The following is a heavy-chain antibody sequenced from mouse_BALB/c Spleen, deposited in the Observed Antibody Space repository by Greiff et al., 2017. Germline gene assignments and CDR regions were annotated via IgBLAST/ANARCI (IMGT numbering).Heavy chain of an antibody. CDR1: GYTFTDYE. V-gene: IGHV1-15*01. J-gene: IGHJ1*01. CDR2: IDPETGGT. CDR3: TRDLITTVVAPDFDV. Sequence: SGAELVRPGASVTLSCKASGYTFTDYEMHWVKQTPVHGLEWIGAIDPETGGTAYNQKFKGKATLTADKSSSTAYMELRSLTSEDSAVYYCTRDLITTVVAPDFDVWGAGTTVTVSS. D-gene: IGHD1-1*01.